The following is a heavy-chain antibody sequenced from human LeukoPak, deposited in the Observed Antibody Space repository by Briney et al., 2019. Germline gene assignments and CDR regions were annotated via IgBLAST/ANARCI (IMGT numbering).Heavy chain of an antibody. Sequence: GGSLRLSCAASGFTFSSYAMSWVRQAPGKGLEWVVVITSDGSKKYYADSVKGRITISRDNSKSSLYLQMNSLTPEDTAVYYCARTALRYYGSGSFSLDVFDIWGQGTMVTVSS. V-gene: IGHV3-30-3*01. D-gene: IGHD3-10*01. CDR3: ARTALRYYGSGSFSLDVFDI. CDR2: ITSDGSKK. J-gene: IGHJ3*02. CDR1: GFTFSSYA.